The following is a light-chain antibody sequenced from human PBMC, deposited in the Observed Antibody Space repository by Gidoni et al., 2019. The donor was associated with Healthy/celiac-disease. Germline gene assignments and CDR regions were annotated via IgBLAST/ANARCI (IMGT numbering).Light chain of an antibody. Sequence: DIQMTQSPSSLSASVGDRVTITCQASPDISNYLNWYQQKPGKAPKLLIYDASNLETRVPSRFSGSGSGTDFTFTISSLQPEDIATYYCQQYDNLPYTFXQXTKLEIK. CDR2: DAS. CDR1: PDISNY. J-gene: IGKJ2*01. CDR3: QQYDNLPYT. V-gene: IGKV1-33*01.